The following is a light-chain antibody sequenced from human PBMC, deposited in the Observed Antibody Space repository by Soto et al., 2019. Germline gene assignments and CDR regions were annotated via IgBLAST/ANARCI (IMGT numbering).Light chain of an antibody. CDR2: DAA. J-gene: IGKJ3*01. V-gene: IGKV1-39*01. CDR3: QQTSSAPFT. Sequence: DIQMTQSPYSLSAAVGDRATIACRASQNINTYLNWYQQKPRKAPKLLMFDAASLQSGVPSRFSGSGSRTDFTLTITSLQPEDFATYYCQQTSSAPFTFGPGTKVDIK. CDR1: QNINTY.